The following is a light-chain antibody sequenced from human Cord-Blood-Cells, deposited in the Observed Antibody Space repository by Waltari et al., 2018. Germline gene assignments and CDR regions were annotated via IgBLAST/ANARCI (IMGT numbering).Light chain of an antibody. CDR2: KDS. CDR3: QSADSSGTYPYVV. J-gene: IGLJ2*01. V-gene: IGLV3-25*02. CDR1: ALPKQY. Sequence: SYELTQPPSVSVSPGQTATITCPGDALPKQYSYWFHQKPGQAPVLVIYKDSERPSGIPERFSGSRSGTTVTLTISGVQAEDEADYYCQSADSSGTYPYVVFGGGTKLTVL.